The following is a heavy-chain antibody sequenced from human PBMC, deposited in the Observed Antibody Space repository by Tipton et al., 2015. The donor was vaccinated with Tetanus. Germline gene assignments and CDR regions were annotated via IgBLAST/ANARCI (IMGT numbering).Heavy chain of an antibody. J-gene: IGHJ3*02. CDR3: ASRGGIGSHDAFDI. Sequence: QSGAEVKQPGESLKISCKGSGYMFSSHWIGWVRQVPGKGLEWLGTIYPGDSYSTYSPSFEGQVTISVDRSIDTAYLQWSSLKASDTAIYYCASRGGIGSHDAFDIWGQGTMVTVSS. D-gene: IGHD3-16*01. CDR2: IYPGDSYS. CDR1: GYMFSSHW. V-gene: IGHV5-51*01.